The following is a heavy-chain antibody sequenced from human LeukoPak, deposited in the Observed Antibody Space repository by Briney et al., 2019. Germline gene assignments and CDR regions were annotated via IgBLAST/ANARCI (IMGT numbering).Heavy chain of an antibody. CDR3: ARDPSWNDDGAGWFDP. J-gene: IGHJ5*02. Sequence: PGGSLRLSCAASGFTFSSYSMNWVRQAPGKGLEWVSSISSSSSYIYYADSVKGRFTISRDNAKNSLYLQMNSLRAEDTAVYYCARDPSWNDDGAGWFDPWGQGTLVTVSS. V-gene: IGHV3-21*01. CDR1: GFTFSSYS. CDR2: ISSSSSYI. D-gene: IGHD1-1*01.